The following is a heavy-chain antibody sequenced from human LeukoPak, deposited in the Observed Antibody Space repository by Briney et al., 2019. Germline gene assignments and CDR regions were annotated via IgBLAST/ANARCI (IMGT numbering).Heavy chain of an antibody. CDR1: GFTFSSYA. CDR3: AKDGGKRGSSSWYSDY. D-gene: IGHD6-13*01. J-gene: IGHJ4*02. Sequence: PGGSLRLSCAASGFTFSSYAMSWVRQAPGKGLEWVSAISGSGDSTYYADSVKGRFTISRDNSKNTLYLQMNSLRAEDTAVYYCAKDGGKRGSSSWYSDYWGQGTLVTVSS. CDR2: ISGSGDST. V-gene: IGHV3-23*01.